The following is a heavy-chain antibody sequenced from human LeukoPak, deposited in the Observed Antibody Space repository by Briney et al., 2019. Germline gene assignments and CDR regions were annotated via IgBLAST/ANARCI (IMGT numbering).Heavy chain of an antibody. CDR1: GFTVSSNY. D-gene: IGHD4-17*01. V-gene: IGHV3-66*01. Sequence: GGSLRLSCAASGFTVSSNYMSWVRQAPGKGLEWVSVIYSGGSTYYADSVKGRFTISRDNSKNTLYLQMNSLRAEDTAVYYCAREISYGDYGYAFDIWGQGTMVTVSS. CDR3: AREISYGDYGYAFDI. J-gene: IGHJ3*02. CDR2: IYSGGST.